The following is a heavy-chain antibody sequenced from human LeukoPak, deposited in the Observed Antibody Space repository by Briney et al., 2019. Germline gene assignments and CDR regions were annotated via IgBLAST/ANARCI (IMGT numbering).Heavy chain of an antibody. Sequence: SETLSLTCTVSGGSISSYYWSWIRQPPGKGLEWIGYIYYSGSTNYNPSLKSRVTISVDTSKNQFSLKLSSVTAADTAVYYCARESITMVRGVTYYYYGMDVWGQGTTVTVSS. CDR2: IYYSGST. CDR3: ARESITMVRGVTYYYYGMDV. V-gene: IGHV4-59*01. J-gene: IGHJ6*02. D-gene: IGHD3-10*01. CDR1: GGSISSYY.